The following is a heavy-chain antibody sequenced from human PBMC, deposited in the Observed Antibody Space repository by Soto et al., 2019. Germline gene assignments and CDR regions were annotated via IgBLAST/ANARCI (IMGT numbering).Heavy chain of an antibody. D-gene: IGHD4-4*01. CDR1: EFTFRGYA. V-gene: IGHV3-23*01. Sequence: PGCSLRLSCADSEFTFRGYALIWVSQAPGKGLEWVSAISGSGGSTYYADSVKGRFTISRDNSKNTLYLQMNSLRAEDTAVYYCAKVGPTVTTSPRYYGMDVWGQGTTVTVSS. CDR3: AKVGPTVTTSPRYYGMDV. J-gene: IGHJ6*02. CDR2: ISGSGGST.